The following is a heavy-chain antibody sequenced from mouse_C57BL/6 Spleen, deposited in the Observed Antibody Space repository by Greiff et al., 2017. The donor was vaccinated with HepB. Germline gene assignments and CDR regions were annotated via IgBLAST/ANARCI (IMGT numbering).Heavy chain of an antibody. Sequence: ESGPGLVKPSQSLSLTCSVTGYSITSGYYWNWIRQFPGNKLEWMGYISYDGSNNYNPSLKNRISITRDTSKNQFFLKLNSVTTEDTATYYCARIYYDYDDGSAWFAYWGQGTLVTVSA. V-gene: IGHV3-6*01. CDR2: ISYDGSN. J-gene: IGHJ3*01. CDR1: GYSITSGYY. CDR3: ARIYYDYDDGSAWFAY. D-gene: IGHD2-4*01.